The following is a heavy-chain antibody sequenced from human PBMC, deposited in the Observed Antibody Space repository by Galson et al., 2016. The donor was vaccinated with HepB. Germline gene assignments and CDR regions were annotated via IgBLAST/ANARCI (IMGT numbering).Heavy chain of an antibody. CDR3: ARDEGFYNGMDF. Sequence: SETLSLTCTVSSGSVSSGGYYWSWVRQSPGKGLEWIGYIQNPGSTNYNPSLKGRVTISIDRSKNQFFLELTSVTAADTAVYYCARDEGFYNGMDFWGQGTTVTVSS. D-gene: IGHD2-2*02. CDR2: IQNPGST. V-gene: IGHV4-61*08. J-gene: IGHJ6*02. CDR1: SGSVSSGGYY.